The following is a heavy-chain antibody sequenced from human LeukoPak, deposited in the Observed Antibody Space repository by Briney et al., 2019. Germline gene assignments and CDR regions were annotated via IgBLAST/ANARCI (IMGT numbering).Heavy chain of an antibody. J-gene: IGHJ5*02. V-gene: IGHV4-4*02. CDR3: ARDSRRGSSSWYGWFDP. CDR1: GGSISSSNW. D-gene: IGHD6-13*01. Sequence: PSETLSLTCAVSGGSISSSNWWSWVRQPPGKGLEWIGEIYHSGSTNYNPSLKSRVTISVDKSKNQFSLKLSSVTAADTAVYYCARDSRRGSSSWYGWFDPWGQGTLVTVSS. CDR2: IYHSGST.